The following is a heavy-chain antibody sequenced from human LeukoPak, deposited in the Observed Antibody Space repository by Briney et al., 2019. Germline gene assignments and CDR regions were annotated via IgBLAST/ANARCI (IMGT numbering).Heavy chain of an antibody. CDR1: GYSFTNYW. D-gene: IGHD1-1*01. Sequence: GESLKISCKGSGYSFTNYWIGWVRQLPGKGLEWMGIIYPGDSDTRYSPSFEGQVTISADKSISTAYLQWSSLKASDTAMYYCLTTSWRPGWRYFDYWGQGTLVTVSS. CDR3: LTTSWRPGWRYFDY. V-gene: IGHV5-51*01. J-gene: IGHJ4*02. CDR2: IYPGDSDT.